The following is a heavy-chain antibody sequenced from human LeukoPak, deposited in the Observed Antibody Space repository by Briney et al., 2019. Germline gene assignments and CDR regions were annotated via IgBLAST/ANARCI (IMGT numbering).Heavy chain of an antibody. CDR2: ISSSGSYI. Sequence: GGSLRLSCAASGFTFSSYTMAWVHQAPGKGLEWVSSISSSGSYIHYADSVKGRFTISRGNAKNSLYLQMNSLRAEDTAVYYCARGLGGLLGSPRGGSYYGYWGQGTLVTVSS. V-gene: IGHV3-21*01. CDR3: ARGLGGLLGSPRGGSYYGY. J-gene: IGHJ4*02. D-gene: IGHD1-26*01. CDR1: GFTFSSYT.